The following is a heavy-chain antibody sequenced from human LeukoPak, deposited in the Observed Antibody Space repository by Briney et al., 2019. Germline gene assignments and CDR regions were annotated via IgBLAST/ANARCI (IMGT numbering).Heavy chain of an antibody. V-gene: IGHV4-39*07. CDR2: IYYSGST. CDR1: GGSISSSGYY. J-gene: IGHJ4*02. Sequence: PSETLSLTCTVSGGSISSSGYYWGWIRQPPGKGLEYIGSIYYSGSTYYNPSLKSRVTISVDTSKNQFSLKLSSVTAADTAVYYCARGRIARLPYFDYWGQGTLVTVSS. CDR3: ARGRIARLPYFDY. D-gene: IGHD5-18*01.